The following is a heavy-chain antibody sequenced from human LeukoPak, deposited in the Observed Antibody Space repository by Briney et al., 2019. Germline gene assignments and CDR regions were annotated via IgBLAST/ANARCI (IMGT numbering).Heavy chain of an antibody. CDR1: GFTYTKHA. CDR3: ARDRGPSSSKEGYYFDY. V-gene: IGHV3-30*04. CDR2: ISYDGSNK. J-gene: IGHJ4*02. Sequence: GGSLRLSCAASGFTYTKHAMHWVRQAPGKGLEWVAVISYDGSNKKYADSVKGRFTISRDNSKNTLYLQMNSLRAEDTAVYYCARDRGPSSSKEGYYFDYWGQGTLVTVSS. D-gene: IGHD6-6*01.